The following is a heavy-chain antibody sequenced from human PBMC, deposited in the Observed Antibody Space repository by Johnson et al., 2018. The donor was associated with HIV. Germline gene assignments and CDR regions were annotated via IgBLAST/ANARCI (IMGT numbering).Heavy chain of an antibody. J-gene: IGHJ3*02. D-gene: IGHD6-6*01. CDR2: ISWNGGST. CDR1: GFTFGNFW. V-gene: IGHV3-20*04. Sequence: SLRLSCAASGFTFGNFWMQWVRHAPGKGLEWVSLISWNGGSTAYGDSVKGRFTISRDNAKNSLYLQMNSLRAEDTALYFCARDGRGEQLVDQGDAFDIWGQGTMVTVSS. CDR3: ARDGRGEQLVDQGDAFDI.